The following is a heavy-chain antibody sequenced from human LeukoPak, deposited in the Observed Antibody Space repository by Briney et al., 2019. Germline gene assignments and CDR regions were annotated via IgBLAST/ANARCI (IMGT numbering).Heavy chain of an antibody. CDR3: AKRYCSGGSCCPDY. D-gene: IGHD2-15*01. J-gene: IGHJ4*02. V-gene: IGHV3-23*01. Sequence: GGSLRLSCVASGFTFSSYAMSWVRQTPGKGLEWVSAISNSGGSTYNADSVKGRFTISRGNSKNTLYLQMNSLRAEDTAVYYCAKRYCSGGSCCPDYWGQGTRVTVSS. CDR2: ISNSGGST. CDR1: GFTFSSYA.